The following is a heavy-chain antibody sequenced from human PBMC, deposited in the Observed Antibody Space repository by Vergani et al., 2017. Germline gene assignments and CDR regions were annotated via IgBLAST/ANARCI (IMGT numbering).Heavy chain of an antibody. Sequence: QVQLQESGPGLVKPPGTLSLTCAVSGGSISSSNWWSWVRQPPGKGLEWFGQIYHSGSTNSNPSLKSRVTISVDKSKNQFSLKLSSVTAADTAVYYCARAGIYYGSGSYLYYFDYWGQGTLVTVSS. CDR1: GGSISSSNW. J-gene: IGHJ4*02. CDR2: IYHSGST. D-gene: IGHD3-10*01. CDR3: ARAGIYYGSGSYLYYFDY. V-gene: IGHV4-4*03.